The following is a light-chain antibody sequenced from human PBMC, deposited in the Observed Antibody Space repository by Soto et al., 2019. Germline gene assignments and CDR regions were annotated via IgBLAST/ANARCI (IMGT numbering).Light chain of an antibody. CDR2: RND. CDR1: SSNIGTNY. V-gene: IGLV1-47*01. CDR3: AAWDDSLSGVV. Sequence: QAVVTQPPSASATPGQRVTISCSGSSSNIGTNYVYWYQHLPGTAPKLLIYRNDQRPSGVPDRFSGSMSGTAASLAIGGLRSEDEADYYCAAWDDSLSGVVFGGGTKLTVL. J-gene: IGLJ2*01.